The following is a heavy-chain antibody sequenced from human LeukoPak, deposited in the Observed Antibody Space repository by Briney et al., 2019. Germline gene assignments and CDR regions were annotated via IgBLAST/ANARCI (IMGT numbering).Heavy chain of an antibody. CDR1: GFTLSTYT. J-gene: IGHJ6*03. V-gene: IGHV3-21*01. CDR2: ISSSSNYI. Sequence: GGSLRLSCAVSGFTLSTYTMNWVRQAPGKGLEWVSSISSSSNYIYYADSVKGRFTISRDDAKNSLSLQMNSLRAEDTAVYYCARSGIKMVRGVIIKSPYHMDVWGKGTTVTVSS. CDR3: ARSGIKMVRGVIIKSPYHMDV. D-gene: IGHD3-10*01.